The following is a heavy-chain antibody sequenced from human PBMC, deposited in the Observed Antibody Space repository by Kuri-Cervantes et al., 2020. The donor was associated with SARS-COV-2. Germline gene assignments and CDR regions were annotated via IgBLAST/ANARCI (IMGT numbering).Heavy chain of an antibody. D-gene: IGHD2-15*01. CDR3: ARDLAGYCSGGSCGGQFGY. V-gene: IGHV4-61*01. CDR2: MYYTGST. CDR1: GGSVRSGSYY. Sequence: SETLSLTCTVSGGSVRSGSYYWSWIRQHPGKGLEWLGYMYYTGSTYYNPSLKSLVTISVDTSKNQFSLKLSSVTAADTAVYYCARDLAGYCSGGSCGGQFGYWGQGTLVTVSS. J-gene: IGHJ4*02.